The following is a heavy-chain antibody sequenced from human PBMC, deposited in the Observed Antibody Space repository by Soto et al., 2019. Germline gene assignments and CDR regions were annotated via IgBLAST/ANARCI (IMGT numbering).Heavy chain of an antibody. V-gene: IGHV2-5*02. CDR1: GFSLSTSGVG. CDR2: IYWDDDK. Sequence: QITLKESGPTLVKPTQTLTLTCTFSGFSLSTSGVGVGWIRQPPGKALEWLALIYWDDDKRYSPSLKSRLTITKDTSKNQVVLTMTNMDHVDTATYYCARPYSSGWYYRYWGQGTLVTVSS. D-gene: IGHD6-19*01. J-gene: IGHJ4*02. CDR3: ARPYSSGWYYRY.